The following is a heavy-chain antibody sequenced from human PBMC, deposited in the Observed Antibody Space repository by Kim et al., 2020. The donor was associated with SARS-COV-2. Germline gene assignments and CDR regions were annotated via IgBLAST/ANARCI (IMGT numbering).Heavy chain of an antibody. V-gene: IGHV4-31*02. CDR3: ARDRGGARFDP. Sequence: SYHPSLMGRVTISVDTSKTPFSLKLSSVPAADTAVYYCARDRGGARFDPWGQGTLVTVSS. J-gene: IGHJ5*02. D-gene: IGHD3-10*01.